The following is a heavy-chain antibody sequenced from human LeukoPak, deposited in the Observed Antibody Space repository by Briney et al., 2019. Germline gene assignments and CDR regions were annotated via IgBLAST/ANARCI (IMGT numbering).Heavy chain of an antibody. D-gene: IGHD3-10*01. Sequence: ASVKVSCKASGYTFTSYDINWVRQAPGQGLEWMGWISAYNGNTNYAQKLQGRVTMTTDTSTSTAYMELRSLRSDDTAVYYCARASGSGSVSSPYYFDYWGQGTLVTVSS. CDR1: GYTFTSYD. J-gene: IGHJ4*02. CDR2: ISAYNGNT. CDR3: ARASGSGSVSSPYYFDY. V-gene: IGHV1-18*01.